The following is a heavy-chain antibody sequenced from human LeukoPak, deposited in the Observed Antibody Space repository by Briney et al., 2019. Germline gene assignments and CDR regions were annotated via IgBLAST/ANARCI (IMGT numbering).Heavy chain of an antibody. Sequence: GESLKISCKGSGYSFTSYWIGWVRQMPGKGLEWMGIIYPGDSDTRYRPSFQGQVTISADKSISTAYLQWSSLKASDTAMYYCARRRSSGWYPRDHWFDPWGQGTLVTVSS. J-gene: IGHJ5*02. CDR3: ARRRSSGWYPRDHWFDP. D-gene: IGHD6-19*01. V-gene: IGHV5-51*01. CDR1: GYSFTSYW. CDR2: IYPGDSDT.